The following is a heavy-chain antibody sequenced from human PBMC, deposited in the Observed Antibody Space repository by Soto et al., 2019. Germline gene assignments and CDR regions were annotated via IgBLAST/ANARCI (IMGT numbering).Heavy chain of an antibody. V-gene: IGHV3-30*18. Sequence: GGSLRLSCAASGFTFSSYGMHWVRQAPGKGLEWVAVISYDGSNKYYADSVKGRFTISRDNSKNTLYLQMNSLRAEDTAVYYCAKESRGYYFDYWGQGTLVTVSS. CDR2: ISYDGSNK. J-gene: IGHJ4*02. CDR1: GFTFSSYG. D-gene: IGHD3-10*01. CDR3: AKESRGYYFDY.